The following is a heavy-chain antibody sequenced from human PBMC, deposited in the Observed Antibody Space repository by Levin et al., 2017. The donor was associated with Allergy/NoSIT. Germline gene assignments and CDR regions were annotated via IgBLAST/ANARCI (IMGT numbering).Heavy chain of an antibody. V-gene: IGHV3-15*01. Sequence: GESLKISCAASGFTFSNAWMSWVRQAPGKGLEWVGRIKSKTDGGTTDYAAPVKGRFTISRDDSKNTLYLQMNSLKTEDTAVYYCTTGSYCSGGSCLIPFDYWGQGTLVTVSS. CDR2: IKSKTDGGTT. CDR3: TTGSYCSGGSCLIPFDY. D-gene: IGHD2-15*01. CDR1: GFTFSNAW. J-gene: IGHJ4*02.